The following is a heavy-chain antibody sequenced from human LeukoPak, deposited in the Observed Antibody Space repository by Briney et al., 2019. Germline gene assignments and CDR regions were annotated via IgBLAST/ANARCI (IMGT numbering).Heavy chain of an antibody. D-gene: IGHD5-24*01. Sequence: PSETLSLTCTVSGGSISSSSYYWGWIRQPPGKGLEWIGSIYYSGSTYYNPSLKSRVTISVDTSKNQFSLKLSSVTAADTAVYYCARLQDGYNSRHFDYWGQGTLVTVSS. J-gene: IGHJ4*02. CDR3: ARLQDGYNSRHFDY. V-gene: IGHV4-39*01. CDR2: IYYSGST. CDR1: GGSISSSSYY.